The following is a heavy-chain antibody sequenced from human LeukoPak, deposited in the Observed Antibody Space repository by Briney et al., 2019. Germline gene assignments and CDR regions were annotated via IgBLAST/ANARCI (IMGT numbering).Heavy chain of an antibody. V-gene: IGHV3-21*05. Sequence: GGSLRLSCTASGFTFTSYGMNWVRQAPGKGQEWVSYLSSSGNAYYADSVKGRFTISRDNPKNSLYLQMTSLRADDTAVYYCASGRGSYSPDYWGQGTLVTVSS. CDR1: GFTFTSYG. CDR3: ASGRGSYSPDY. CDR2: LSSSGNA. D-gene: IGHD1-26*01. J-gene: IGHJ4*02.